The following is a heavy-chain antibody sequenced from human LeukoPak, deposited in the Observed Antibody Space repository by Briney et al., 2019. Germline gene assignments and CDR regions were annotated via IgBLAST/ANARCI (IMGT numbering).Heavy chain of an antibody. Sequence: GGSLRLSCAASGFTFSSYTMNWVRQAPGKGLEWVSAISSTGGTAYYADSVKGRFTISRDNSKNMLYLQMNSLRAEDTAIYYCAKNGDRGAYCSGGSCYPYYYYNMDVWGKGTTVTISS. CDR1: GFTFSSYT. D-gene: IGHD2-15*01. CDR3: AKNGDRGAYCSGGSCYPYYYYNMDV. J-gene: IGHJ6*03. CDR2: ISSTGGTA. V-gene: IGHV3-23*01.